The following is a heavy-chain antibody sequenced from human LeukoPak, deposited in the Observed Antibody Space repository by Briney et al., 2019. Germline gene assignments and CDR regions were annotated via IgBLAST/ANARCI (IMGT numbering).Heavy chain of an antibody. Sequence: PGGSLRLSCAASGFTFSNAWMSWVRQAPGKGLEWVGRIKSKTDGGTTDYAAPVKGRFTISRDDSKNTLYLQMNSLRAEDTAVYYCARRPSGYHNTGGQGTLVTVSS. CDR2: IKSKTDGGTT. CDR1: GFTFSNAW. V-gene: IGHV3-15*01. D-gene: IGHD5-12*01. J-gene: IGHJ4*02. CDR3: ARRPSGYHNT.